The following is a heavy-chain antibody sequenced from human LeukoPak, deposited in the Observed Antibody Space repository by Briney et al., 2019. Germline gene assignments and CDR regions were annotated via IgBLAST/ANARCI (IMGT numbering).Heavy chain of an antibody. CDR2: IHYDSSTE. CDR3: ARASGGSYDY. D-gene: IGHD1-26*01. Sequence: GGSLRLSCAASGFAFSSYGMHWVRQAPGKGLEWVAYIHYDSSTEDYADSVKGRFTISRDNAKNTLYLQMNSLRAEDTAVYYCARASGGSYDYWGQGTLVTVSS. V-gene: IGHV3-30*02. CDR1: GFAFSSYG. J-gene: IGHJ4*02.